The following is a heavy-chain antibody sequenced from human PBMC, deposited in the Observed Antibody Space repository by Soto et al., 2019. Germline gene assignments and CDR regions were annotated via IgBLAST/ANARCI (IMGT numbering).Heavy chain of an antibody. J-gene: IGHJ6*02. CDR2: ISAYNGNT. CDR3: ARVGCSGSSCYYYYYGMDV. D-gene: IGHD2-15*01. V-gene: IGHV1-18*04. CDR1: GYTFTSYG. Sequence: ASVKVSCKASGYTFTSYGISWVRQAPGQGLEWMGWISAYNGNTNYAQKLQGRVTMTTDTSTSTAYMELRSLRSDDTAVYYCARVGCSGSSCYYYYYGMDVWGQGTTVTVSS.